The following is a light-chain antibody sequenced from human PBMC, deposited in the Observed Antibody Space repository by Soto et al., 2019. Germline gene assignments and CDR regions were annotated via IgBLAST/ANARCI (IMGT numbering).Light chain of an antibody. CDR3: SSYTSSSTVV. J-gene: IGLJ2*01. CDR2: EVS. V-gene: IGLV2-14*02. CDR1: SSDVGSYNL. Sequence: QSALTQPASVSASPGQSITIPCTGTSSDVGSYNLVSWFQQHPGKVPKLLIYEVSNRPSGVSNRFSGSKSGNTASLTISGLQAEDEADYYCSSYTSSSTVVFGGGTKVTVL.